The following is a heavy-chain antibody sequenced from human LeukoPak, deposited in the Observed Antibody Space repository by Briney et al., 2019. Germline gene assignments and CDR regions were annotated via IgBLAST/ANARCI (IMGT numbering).Heavy chain of an antibody. CDR3: ARYGVERDGYNYFDY. V-gene: IGHV5-51*01. D-gene: IGHD5-24*01. J-gene: IGHJ4*02. CDR2: IYPGDSDT. Sequence: GESLKISCKGSGYSFTSYWIGWVRQMPGKGLEWMGIIYPGDSDTRYSPSLQGQVAISADKSISTAYLQWSSLKASDTAMYYCARYGVERDGYNYFDYWGQGTLVTVSS. CDR1: GYSFTSYW.